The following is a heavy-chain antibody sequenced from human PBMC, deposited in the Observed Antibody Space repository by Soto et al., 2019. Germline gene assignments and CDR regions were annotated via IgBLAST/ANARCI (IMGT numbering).Heavy chain of an antibody. D-gene: IGHD1-26*01. J-gene: IGHJ4*02. CDR2: IYWDDDK. CDR3: AHRQSSGSYSY. Sequence: CGPTRVSPPPTLALACTFSGFSLITSGVGVGWTRQPPGTALEWLALIYWDDDKRYSPSLKSRLTVTKDTSKNQVVLTMTNVDPVDTATYYCAHRQSSGSYSYWGQGTLVTVSS. V-gene: IGHV2-5*02. CDR1: GFSLITSGVG.